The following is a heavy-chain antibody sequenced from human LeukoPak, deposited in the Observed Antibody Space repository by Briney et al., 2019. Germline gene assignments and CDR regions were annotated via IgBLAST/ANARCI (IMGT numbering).Heavy chain of an antibody. CDR1: GFTVSSNY. CDR3: ARVATLQNGMDV. Sequence: GGSLRLSCAASGFTVSSNYMSWVRQAPGKGLEWVSTIYPGGSTYYADSVKGRFTISRDNSNNTLYVQMNNLRVEDAALYYCARVATLQNGMDVWGQGTTDTVSS. CDR2: IYPGGST. D-gene: IGHD1-26*01. J-gene: IGHJ6*02. V-gene: IGHV3-66*01.